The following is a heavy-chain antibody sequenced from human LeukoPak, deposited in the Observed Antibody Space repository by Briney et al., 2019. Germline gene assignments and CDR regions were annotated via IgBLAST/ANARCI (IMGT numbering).Heavy chain of an antibody. Sequence: GESLRLSCAASGFTFDDYAMHWVRQAPGKGLEWVAVISYDGRNKHYPDSVKGRFTISRDISTDTLWLQMDSLRTEDTAVYYCAKGPLRGTAAAIDYWGQGTLVTVSS. V-gene: IGHV3-30*18. CDR2: ISYDGRNK. CDR3: AKGPLRGTAAAIDY. J-gene: IGHJ4*02. CDR1: GFTFDDYA. D-gene: IGHD2-2*01.